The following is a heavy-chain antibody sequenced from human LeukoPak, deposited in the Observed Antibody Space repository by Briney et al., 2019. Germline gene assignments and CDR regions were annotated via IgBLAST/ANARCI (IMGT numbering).Heavy chain of an antibody. Sequence: GGSLRLSCAASGFTFSSYGMHWVRQAPGKGLEWVSAISGSGGSTYYADSVKGRFTISRDNSKNTLYLQINSLRAEDTAVYYCANPYCSSTSCYGDYYYYGMDVWGQGTTVTVSS. CDR1: GFTFSSYG. D-gene: IGHD2-2*01. J-gene: IGHJ6*02. CDR3: ANPYCSSTSCYGDYYYYGMDV. CDR2: ISGSGGST. V-gene: IGHV3-23*01.